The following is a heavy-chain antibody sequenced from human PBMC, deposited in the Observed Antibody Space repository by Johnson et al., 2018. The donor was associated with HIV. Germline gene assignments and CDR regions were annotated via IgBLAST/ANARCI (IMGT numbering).Heavy chain of an antibody. J-gene: IGHJ3*02. CDR2: IKQDGSEK. CDR3: APWTAI. Sequence: EVQLVESGGGLVQPGGSLRLSCAASGFNVSSNYMSWVRQAPGKGLEWVANIKQDGSEKYYVDSVKGRFTISRDNSKNTLYLQMNSLRAEDTAVYYCAPWTAIWGQGTMVTVSS. CDR1: GFNVSSNY. D-gene: IGHD3/OR15-3a*01. V-gene: IGHV3-7*03.